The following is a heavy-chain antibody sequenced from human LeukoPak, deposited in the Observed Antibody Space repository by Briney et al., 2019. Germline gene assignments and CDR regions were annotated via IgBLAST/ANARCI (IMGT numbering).Heavy chain of an antibody. V-gene: IGHV3-73*01. Sequence: GDPLTLFCVASGFPFSFSPVLGVPQSSGKAREGVGHIYKGDNLYATAYAESVKSRFTISRDDSKDTAFLNMDSLKTEDTALYYCTRDRGTYNWFDPWGQGTLVTVSS. CDR1: GFPFSFSP. J-gene: IGHJ5*02. CDR3: TRDRGTYNWFDP. CDR2: IYKGDNLYAT. D-gene: IGHD2-15*01.